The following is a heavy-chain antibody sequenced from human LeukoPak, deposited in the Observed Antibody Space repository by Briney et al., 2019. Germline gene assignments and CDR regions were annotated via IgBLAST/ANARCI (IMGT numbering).Heavy chain of an antibody. D-gene: IGHD6-19*01. CDR3: ARWQVGDSTPVLD. V-gene: IGHV4-31*03. Sequence: SETLSLTCTVSGASVSRGDYWGWIRQRPAEGLEWIAYIYFGEETYYNPSLKSRLNILSDASRNQFSFRMTSVTVADTGVYYCARWQVGDSTPVLDWGQGTLIIVSS. J-gene: IGHJ4*02. CDR2: IYFGEET. CDR1: GASVSRGDY.